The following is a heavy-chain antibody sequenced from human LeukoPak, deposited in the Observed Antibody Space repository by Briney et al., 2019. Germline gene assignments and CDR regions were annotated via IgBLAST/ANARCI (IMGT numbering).Heavy chain of an antibody. V-gene: IGHV4-4*07. Sequence: SETLSLTCTVSGGSINSYYWSWIRQPAGKGLEWIGRIYSGGNTNHNPSLKSRVTMSVNTSNNQFSLKLNSVTAADTAVYYCARGGARGSSAFDIWGQGTMVTVS. CDR2: IYSGGNT. D-gene: IGHD3-10*01. J-gene: IGHJ3*02. CDR1: GGSINSYY. CDR3: ARGGARGSSAFDI.